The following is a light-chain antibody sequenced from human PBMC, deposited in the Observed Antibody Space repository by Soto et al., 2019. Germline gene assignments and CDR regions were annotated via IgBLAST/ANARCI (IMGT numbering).Light chain of an antibody. Sequence: QSALTQPPSASGSPGQSVTISCTGTSSDVGGYNYVSWYQQHPGKAPKLMIYEVSKRPSGVPDRFSGSKSGNTASLTVSGLQAEDEAEHYCSSYAGSNNFVVFGGGTKVTVL. CDR3: SSYAGSNNFVV. V-gene: IGLV2-8*01. CDR2: EVS. CDR1: SSDVGGYNY. J-gene: IGLJ2*01.